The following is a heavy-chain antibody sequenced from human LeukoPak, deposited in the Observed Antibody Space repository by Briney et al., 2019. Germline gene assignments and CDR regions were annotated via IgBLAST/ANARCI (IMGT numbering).Heavy chain of an antibody. J-gene: IGHJ4*02. Sequence: PGGSLRLSCAASGFTFSSYAMSWVRQAPGKGLEWVSYISSSGSTIYYADSVKGRFTISRDNAKNSLYLQMNSLRAEDTAVYYCARDPVTIWALFDYWGQGTLVTVSS. CDR3: ARDPVTIWALFDY. CDR1: GFTFSSYA. V-gene: IGHV3-48*03. CDR2: ISSSGSTI. D-gene: IGHD3-3*01.